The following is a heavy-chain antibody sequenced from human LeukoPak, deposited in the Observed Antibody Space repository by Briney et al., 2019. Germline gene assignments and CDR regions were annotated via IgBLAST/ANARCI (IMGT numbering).Heavy chain of an antibody. CDR2: ISSSSSYI. CDR1: GFTFSSYS. Sequence: GGSLRLSCAASGFTFSSYSMNWVRQAPGKGLEWVSSISSSSSYIYYADSVKGRFTISRDNAKNSLYLQMNSLRAEDTAVYSCARDRYYDSSGIDYWGQGTLVTVSS. D-gene: IGHD3-22*01. J-gene: IGHJ4*02. V-gene: IGHV3-21*01. CDR3: ARDRYYDSSGIDY.